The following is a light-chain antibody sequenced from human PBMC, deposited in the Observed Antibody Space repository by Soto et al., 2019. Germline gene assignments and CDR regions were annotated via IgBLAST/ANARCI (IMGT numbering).Light chain of an antibody. J-gene: IGLJ1*01. Sequence: QSVLTQPPSVSGAPGQRVTISCTGSSSNIGAGHDVHWYQHSPGTAPKLLIYRFNNRPSGVPDRFSGSKSGTSATLGITGFQTGDEADYYCGSWDSSLSAYVFGTGTKLTVL. CDR3: GSWDSSLSAYV. CDR2: RFN. V-gene: IGLV1-40*01. CDR1: SSNIGAGHD.